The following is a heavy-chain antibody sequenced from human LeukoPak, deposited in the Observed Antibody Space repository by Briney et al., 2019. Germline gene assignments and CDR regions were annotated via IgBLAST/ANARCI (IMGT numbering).Heavy chain of an antibody. CDR2: IYHSGST. CDR1: GYSISSGYY. D-gene: IGHD5-12*01. CDR3: ARGRGYDWFFDY. Sequence: SETLSLTCTVSGYSISSGYYWDWIRQPPGKGLEWIGSIYHSGSTYYNPSLKSRVTISVDTSKNQFSLKLSSVTAADTAVYYCARGRGYDWFFDYWGQGTLVTVSS. V-gene: IGHV4-38-2*02. J-gene: IGHJ4*02.